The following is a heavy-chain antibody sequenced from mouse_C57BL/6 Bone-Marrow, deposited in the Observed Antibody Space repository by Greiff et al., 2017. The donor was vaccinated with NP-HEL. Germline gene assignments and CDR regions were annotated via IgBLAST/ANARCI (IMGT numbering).Heavy chain of an antibody. J-gene: IGHJ3*01. Sequence: QVQLQQSGAELVKPGASVTLSCKASGYTFTEYTIHWVKQRSGQGLEWIGWFYPGRGSIKYNEKFKDKATLTADTSSITVYMELSRLTAEDSAVYFGARHEDYYGNHLGFAYWGQGTLVTVSA. CDR1: GYTFTEYT. CDR3: ARHEDYYGNHLGFAY. CDR2: FYPGRGSI. D-gene: IGHD2-1*01. V-gene: IGHV1-62-2*01.